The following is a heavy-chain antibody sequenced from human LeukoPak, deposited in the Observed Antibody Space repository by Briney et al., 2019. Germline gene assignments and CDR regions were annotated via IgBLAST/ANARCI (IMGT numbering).Heavy chain of an antibody. Sequence: SETLSLTCTVSGGSISSYYWSWIRQPAGKGLEWIGRIYTSGSTNYNPSLKSRVTMSVDTSKNQFSLKLSSVTAADTAVYYCARDSLGAARPYWFDPWGQGTLVTVSS. J-gene: IGHJ5*02. V-gene: IGHV4-4*07. CDR3: ARDSLGAARPYWFDP. D-gene: IGHD6-6*01. CDR1: GGSISSYY. CDR2: IYTSGST.